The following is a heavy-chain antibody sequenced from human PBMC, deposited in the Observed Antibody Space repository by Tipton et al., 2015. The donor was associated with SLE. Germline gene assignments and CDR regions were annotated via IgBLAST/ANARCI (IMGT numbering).Heavy chain of an antibody. CDR2: IYYNGNT. CDR3: AGVGGFGVVITTYYYYYMDV. Sequence: TCTVSGGSINSYYWSWIRQPPGKGLEWIGYIYYNGNTNYAQKLQGRVTMTTDTSTSTAYMELRSLRSDDTAVYYCAGVGGFGVVITTYYYYYMDVWGKGTTVTVSS. D-gene: IGHD3-3*01. CDR1: GGSINSYY. V-gene: IGHV1-18*04. J-gene: IGHJ6*03.